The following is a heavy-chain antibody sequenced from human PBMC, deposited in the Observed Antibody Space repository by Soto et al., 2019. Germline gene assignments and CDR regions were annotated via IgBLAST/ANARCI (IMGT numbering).Heavy chain of an antibody. V-gene: IGHV1-69*13. J-gene: IGHJ4*02. D-gene: IGHD2-15*01. CDR3: ARSLSLIGLGFPFDY. CDR2: IIPIFGTA. CDR1: GGTFSSYA. Sequence: SVKVSCKASGGTFSSYAISWVRQAPGQGLEWMGGIIPIFGTANYAQKFQGRVTITADESTSTAYMELSSRRSEDKAVYYCARSLSLIGLGFPFDYWGEVTLVSVSS.